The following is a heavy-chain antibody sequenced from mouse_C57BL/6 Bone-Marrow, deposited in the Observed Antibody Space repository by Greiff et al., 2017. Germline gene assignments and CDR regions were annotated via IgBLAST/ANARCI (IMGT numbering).Heavy chain of an antibody. D-gene: IGHD1-1*01. Sequence: ESGPGLVKPSQSLSLTCSVTGYSITSGYYWNWIRQFPGNKLEWMGYISYDGSNNYNPSLKNRISLTRDTSKNQFFLKLNSVTTEDPATYYCAREGEFITTVVADYWGQGTTLTVSS. CDR2: ISYDGSN. J-gene: IGHJ2*01. CDR1: GYSITSGYY. V-gene: IGHV3-6*01. CDR3: AREGEFITTVVADY.